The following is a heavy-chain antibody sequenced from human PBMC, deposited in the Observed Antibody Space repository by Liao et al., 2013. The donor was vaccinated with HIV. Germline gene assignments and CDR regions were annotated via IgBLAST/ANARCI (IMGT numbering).Heavy chain of an antibody. J-gene: IGHJ5*02. CDR3: ARSSLKYCSSTSCYPEDWFDP. Sequence: QVRLQESGPGLVKPSQTLSLTCTVSGDLIRRDNYYWTWIRQPAGKGLEWIGHIYTGMSTTGTTNYNPSLKSRVTISVDTSKNQFSLKLSSVTAADTAVYYCARSSLKYCSSTSCYPEDWFDPWGQGTLVTVSS. CDR2: IYTGMSTTGTT. V-gene: IGHV4-61*02. D-gene: IGHD2-2*01. CDR1: GDLIRRDNYY.